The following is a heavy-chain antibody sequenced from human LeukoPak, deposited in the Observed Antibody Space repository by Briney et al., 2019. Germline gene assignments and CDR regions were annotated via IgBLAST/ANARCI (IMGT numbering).Heavy chain of an antibody. CDR2: ISTYGGST. J-gene: IGHJ4*02. D-gene: IGHD3-22*01. CDR1: GFSFSNYA. V-gene: IGHV3-64*01. CDR3: ARDRYYYDSSAYYWGFDY. Sequence: GGSLRLSCAASGFSFSNYAMHWVRQAPGKGLEYVSRISTYGGSTYHANSVKGRFTISRDNSKNTLYLQMGSLRTEDMAVYYCARDRYYYDSSAYYWGFDYWGQGTLVTVSS.